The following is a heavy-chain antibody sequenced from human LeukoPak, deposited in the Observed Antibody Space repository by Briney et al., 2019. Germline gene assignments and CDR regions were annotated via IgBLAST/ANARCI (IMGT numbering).Heavy chain of an antibody. Sequence: PGGSLRLSCAAPGFPFRNCAMAWVRQAPGRGLEWVSIISDSGGTTYYADSVKGRFTISRDNSKNTLYLQMNSLRAEDTAVYYCAKRSGGLLRYFDYWGQGTLVTVSS. D-gene: IGHD3-10*01. V-gene: IGHV3-23*01. CDR3: AKRSGGLLRYFDY. J-gene: IGHJ4*02. CDR2: ISDSGGTT. CDR1: GFPFRNCA.